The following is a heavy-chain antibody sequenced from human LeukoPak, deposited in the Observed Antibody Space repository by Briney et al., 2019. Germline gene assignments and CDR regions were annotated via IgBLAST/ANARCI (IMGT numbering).Heavy chain of an antibody. CDR1: GFTFSSYA. CDR3: ARQRLLWFGELLPQFDY. Sequence: GGSLRLSCAASGFTFSSYAMSWVRQAPGKGLEWVSYISSSGSTIYYADSVKGRFTISRDNAKNSLYLQLNSLRAEDTAVYYCARQRLLWFGELLPQFDYWGQGTLVTVSS. D-gene: IGHD3-10*01. J-gene: IGHJ4*02. CDR2: ISSSGSTI. V-gene: IGHV3-48*04.